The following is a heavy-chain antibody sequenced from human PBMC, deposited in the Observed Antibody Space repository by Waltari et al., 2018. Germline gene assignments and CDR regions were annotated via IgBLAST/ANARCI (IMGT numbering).Heavy chain of an antibody. J-gene: IGHJ6*02. D-gene: IGHD7-27*01. V-gene: IGHV3-7*04. CDR2: INQDGTEK. CDR1: GFMFSSYW. Sequence: EVQLVESGGGLVQPGGSLRLSCAVSGFMFSSYWMSWVRQAPGEGLEGGANINQDGTEKYYVGSVKGRFTISRDNAKNSLYLQMNSLRAEDTAGYYCARVNWGSDKKSLDVWGQGTTVTVSS. CDR3: ARVNWGSDKKSLDV.